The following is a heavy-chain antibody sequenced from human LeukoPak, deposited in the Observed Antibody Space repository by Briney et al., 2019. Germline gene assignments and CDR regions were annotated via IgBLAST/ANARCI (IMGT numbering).Heavy chain of an antibody. CDR1: GFTFSSYG. Sequence: PGGSLRLSCAASGFTFSSYGMHWVRQAPGKGLEWVAFIRYDGSNKYYADSVKGRFTISRDNSKNALYLQMNSLRAEDTAVYYCAKPDYYDSSGYSHGAFDIWGQGTMVTVSS. CDR2: IRYDGSNK. CDR3: AKPDYYDSSGYSHGAFDI. J-gene: IGHJ3*02. V-gene: IGHV3-30*02. D-gene: IGHD3-22*01.